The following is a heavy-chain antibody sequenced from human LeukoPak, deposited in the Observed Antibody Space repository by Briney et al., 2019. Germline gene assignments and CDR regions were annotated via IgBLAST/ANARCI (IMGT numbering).Heavy chain of an antibody. CDR1: GYTFTGYY. D-gene: IGHD1-14*01. CDR3: ARVNREIGIPSYAFDI. V-gene: IGHV1-2*04. CDR2: INPNSGGT. J-gene: IGHJ3*02. Sequence: ASVKVSCKDSGYTFTGYYMHWVRQAPGQGLEWMGWINPNSGGTNYAQKFQGWVTMTRDTSISTGYMELSRLRSDDTAVYYCARVNREIGIPSYAFDIWGQGTMVTVSS.